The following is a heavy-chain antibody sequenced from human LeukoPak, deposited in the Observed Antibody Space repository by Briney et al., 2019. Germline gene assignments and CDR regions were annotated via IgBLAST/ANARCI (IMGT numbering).Heavy chain of an antibody. CDR3: ARATPTASDYVNWFDP. V-gene: IGHV1-2*02. CDR1: GYTFTGYY. D-gene: IGHD3-10*02. CDR2: INPNSGGT. Sequence: ASVKVSCKASGYTFTGYYMHWVRQAPGQGLEWMGWINPNSGGTNYAQKFQGRVTMTRDTSISTAYMELSRLRSDDTAVYYCARATPTASDYVNWFDPWAREPWSPSPQ. J-gene: IGHJ5*02.